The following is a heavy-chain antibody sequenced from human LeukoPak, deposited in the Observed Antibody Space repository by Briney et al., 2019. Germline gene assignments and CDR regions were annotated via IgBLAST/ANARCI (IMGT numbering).Heavy chain of an antibody. CDR2: IYYSGST. D-gene: IGHD6-13*01. Sequence: PSETLSLTCTVSGGSISSSSYYWGWIRQPPGKGLEWIGNIYYSGSTYYNPSLKSRVTISLDTSKNQFSLKLSSVTAADTAMYYCARMFRSSWYINWFDPWGQGTLVTVSS. CDR3: ARMFRSSWYINWFDP. V-gene: IGHV4-39*01. J-gene: IGHJ5*02. CDR1: GGSISSSSYY.